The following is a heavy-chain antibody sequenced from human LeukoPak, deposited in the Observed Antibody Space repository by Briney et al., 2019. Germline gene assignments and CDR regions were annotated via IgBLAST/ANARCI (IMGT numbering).Heavy chain of an antibody. Sequence: PGGSLRLSCAASGFTFSSYSMNWVRQAPGKGLEWVSSISSSSSYIYYADSVKGRFTISRDNAKNSLYLQMNSLRAEDTAVYYCARVLHKRNYDSSVYYGYWGQGTLVTVSS. CDR1: GFTFSSYS. D-gene: IGHD3-22*01. J-gene: IGHJ4*02. CDR3: ARVLHKRNYDSSVYYGY. CDR2: ISSSSSYI. V-gene: IGHV3-21*01.